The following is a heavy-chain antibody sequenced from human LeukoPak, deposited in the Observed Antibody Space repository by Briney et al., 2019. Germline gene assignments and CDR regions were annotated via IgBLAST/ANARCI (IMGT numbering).Heavy chain of an antibody. V-gene: IGHV1-46*01. J-gene: IGHJ4*02. CDR3: ARDRRPLGCSSTSCYGPFDY. CDR1: GYTFTSYY. Sequence: ASAKVSCKASGYTFTSYYMHWVRPAPGQGLEWMGIINPSGGSTNYAQKFQGRVTMTRDTSTSTVYMELSSLRSEDTAVYYCARDRRPLGCSSTSCYGPFDYWGQGTLVTVSS. CDR2: INPSGGST. D-gene: IGHD2-2*01.